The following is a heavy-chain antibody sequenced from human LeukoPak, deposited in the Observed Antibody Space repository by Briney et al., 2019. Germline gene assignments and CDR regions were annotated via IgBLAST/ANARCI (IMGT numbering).Heavy chain of an antibody. D-gene: IGHD5-18*01. CDR1: GGSIKSSTYY. V-gene: IGHV4-61*05. CDR3: ARGGIQLWLAHY. J-gene: IGHJ4*02. CDR2: IYYSGST. Sequence: SETLSLTCSVSGGSIKSSTYYWVWIRQPPGKGLEWIGYIYYSGSTNYNPSLKSRVTISVDTSKNQFSLKLSSVTAADTAVYYCARGGIQLWLAHYWGQGTLVTVSS.